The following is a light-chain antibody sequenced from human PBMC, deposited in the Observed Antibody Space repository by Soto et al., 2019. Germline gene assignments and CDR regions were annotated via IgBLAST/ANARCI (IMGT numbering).Light chain of an antibody. Sequence: EIVMTQSPATLSVSPGERATLSCRASQSINSHLAWYQRKPGQAPRLLIYLASNRAAGVPARFSGSGSGTDFTLTISDVEPEDFAVYYCHQRQSWPRTFGQGTTVDIK. CDR2: LAS. J-gene: IGKJ1*01. CDR1: QSINSH. CDR3: HQRQSWPRT. V-gene: IGKV3-11*01.